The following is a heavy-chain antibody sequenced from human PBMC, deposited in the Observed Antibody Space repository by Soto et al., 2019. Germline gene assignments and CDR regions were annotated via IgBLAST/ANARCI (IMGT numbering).Heavy chain of an antibody. V-gene: IGHV4-31*11. CDR2: IYFSGST. Sequence: SDPLSRPCAVSVGSICRCRCSLDYIRQHPAKVLEWIGYIYFSGSTYYNPSLRSRVTISVDTSKNQFYLKLSSVTAADTAVYYCARDWPFYGMDVWCQGTTVT. CDR3: ARDWPFYGMDV. J-gene: IGHJ6*02. CDR1: VGSICRCRCS.